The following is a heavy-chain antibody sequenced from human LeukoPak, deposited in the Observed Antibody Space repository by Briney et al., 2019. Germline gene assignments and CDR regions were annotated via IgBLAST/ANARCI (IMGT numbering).Heavy chain of an antibody. D-gene: IGHD5-18*01. V-gene: IGHV4-59*01. CDR2: IYYGGST. J-gene: IGHJ4*02. CDR1: GGSISSYY. Sequence: PSETLSLTCTVSGGSISSYYWSWIRQPPGKGLEWIGYIYYGGSTNYNPSLKSRVTISVDTSKNQFSLNLSSVTAADTAVYYSARVRSGYSYGPFDYWGQGTLVTVSS. CDR3: ARVRSGYSYGPFDY.